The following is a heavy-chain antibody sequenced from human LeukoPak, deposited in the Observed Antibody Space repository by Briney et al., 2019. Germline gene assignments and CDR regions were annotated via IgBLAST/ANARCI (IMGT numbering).Heavy chain of an antibody. CDR3: ARDKMGTFVGAKGGTYFDY. V-gene: IGHV3-30*03. J-gene: IGHJ4*02. Sequence: PGGSLRLSCAASGFTLRSYTMNWVRQAPGKGLEWVAVISYDGSNKYYADSVKGRFTISRDNSKNTLYLQMNSLRAEDTAVYYCARDKMGTFVGAKGGTYFDYWGQGTLVTVSS. CDR1: GFTLRSYT. CDR2: ISYDGSNK. D-gene: IGHD1-26*01.